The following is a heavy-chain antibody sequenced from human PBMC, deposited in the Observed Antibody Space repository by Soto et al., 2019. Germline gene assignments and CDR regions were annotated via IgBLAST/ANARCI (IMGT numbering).Heavy chain of an antibody. CDR3: ASHGGDIVLLVSH. Sequence: QLPLQESGPGLLKPSETLSLTCTVSGDSIRSTSYYWGWIRQPPGTGLEWIGSIYNSGSTHYNQSHNSRVAISVDTSKNQFSLKLSSVTGVDTAVYYCASHGGDIVLLVSHWGQGTLVTVSS. D-gene: IGHD2-8*01. CDR2: IYNSGST. V-gene: IGHV4-39*01. J-gene: IGHJ1*01. CDR1: GDSIRSTSYY.